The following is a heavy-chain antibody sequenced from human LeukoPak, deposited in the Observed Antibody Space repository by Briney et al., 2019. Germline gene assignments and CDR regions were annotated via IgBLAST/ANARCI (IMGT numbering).Heavy chain of an antibody. Sequence: ASVKVSCKASGGTFSSYAISWVRQAPGQGLEWMGGIIPIFGTANYAQKFQGRVTITADKSTSTAYMELSSLRSEDTAVYYCARVVGYCSSTSCRYDAFDIWGQGTMVTVSS. CDR2: IIPIFGTA. CDR1: GGTFSSYA. J-gene: IGHJ3*02. CDR3: ARVVGYCSSTSCRYDAFDI. V-gene: IGHV1-69*06. D-gene: IGHD2-2*01.